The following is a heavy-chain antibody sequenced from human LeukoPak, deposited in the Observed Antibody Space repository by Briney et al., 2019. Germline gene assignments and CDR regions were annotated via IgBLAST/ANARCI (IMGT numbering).Heavy chain of an antibody. D-gene: IGHD2-21*02. Sequence: PGGSLRLSCAASGFTFSSYGMHWVRQAPGKGLEWVAFIRYDGSNKYYADSVKGRFTISRDNSKNTLYLQMNSLRAEDTAVYYCATTWDCGGDCYTTSRLDYWGQGTLVTVSS. CDR1: GFTFSSYG. CDR2: IRYDGSNK. V-gene: IGHV3-30*02. J-gene: IGHJ4*02. CDR3: ATTWDCGGDCYTTSRLDY.